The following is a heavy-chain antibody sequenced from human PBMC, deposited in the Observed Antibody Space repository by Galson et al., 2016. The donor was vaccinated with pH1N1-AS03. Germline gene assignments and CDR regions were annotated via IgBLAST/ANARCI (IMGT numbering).Heavy chain of an antibody. V-gene: IGHV1-2*02. Sequence: SVKVSCKASGYTFSDHYMHWVRQAPGQGLEWMGWINPSSGGTKSGQKFQGRVTMTTDTSISTAYMEVTGLRGDDTAVYYCARDFHSSNVWGQGTLVTVSS. J-gene: IGHJ4*01. CDR3: ARDFHSSNV. D-gene: IGHD2-15*01. CDR1: GYTFSDHY. CDR2: INPSSGGT.